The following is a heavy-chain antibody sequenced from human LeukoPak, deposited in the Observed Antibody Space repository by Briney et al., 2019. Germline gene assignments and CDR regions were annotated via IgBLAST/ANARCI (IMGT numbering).Heavy chain of an antibody. J-gene: IGHJ6*02. CDR1: GFTFSSYG. V-gene: IGHV3-30*03. CDR2: ISYDGSNT. Sequence: GGSLRLSCAASGFTFSSYGMHWVRQAPGKGLEWVAVISYDGSNTYYADSVKGRFTISRDNSKNMLYLQMNSLRAEDTAVYYCAREGPMAARILASHYYYYGMDVWGQGTTVTVSS. CDR3: AREGPMAARILASHYYYYGMDV. D-gene: IGHD6-6*01.